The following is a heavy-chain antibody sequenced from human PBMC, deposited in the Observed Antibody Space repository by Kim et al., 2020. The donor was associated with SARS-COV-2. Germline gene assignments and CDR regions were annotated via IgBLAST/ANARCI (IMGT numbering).Heavy chain of an antibody. CDR1: GFTFSSYG. J-gene: IGHJ6*02. V-gene: IGHV3-30*18. CDR3: AKDQVWGSYRYSPYYYYGMDV. CDR2: ISYDGSNK. Sequence: GGSLRLSCAASGFTFSSYGMHWVRQAPGKGLEWVAVISYDGSNKYYADSVKGRFTISRDNSKNTLYLQMNSLRAEDTAVYYCAKDQVWGSYRYSPYYYYGMDVWGQGTTVTVSS. D-gene: IGHD3-16*02.